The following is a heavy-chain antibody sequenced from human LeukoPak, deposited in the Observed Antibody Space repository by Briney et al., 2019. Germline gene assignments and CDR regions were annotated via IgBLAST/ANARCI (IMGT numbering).Heavy chain of an antibody. CDR1: ESTFGTNV. J-gene: IGHJ4*02. D-gene: IGHD3-3*02. Sequence: GSLRLSCGASESTFGTNVLTWFGRPPGKGLKGLSSISSSGVDTYYADSVKGGFTISRDNSKNTVYLQMNSWRAEDTALYYCGKGRGYHFSGPSGEDYWVQGTLV. CDR2: ISSSGVDT. V-gene: IGHV3-23*01. CDR3: GKGRGYHFSGPSGEDY.